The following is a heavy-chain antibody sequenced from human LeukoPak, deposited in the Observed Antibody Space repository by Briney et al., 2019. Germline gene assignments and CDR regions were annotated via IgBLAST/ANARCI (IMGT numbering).Heavy chain of an antibody. CDR3: AGGFLGYCSSTSCSTYDAFDI. Sequence: GESLKISCKGSGYSFTSYWIGWVRQMPGKGLEWMGIIYPGDSDTRYSPSFQGQVTISADKSISTAYLQWSSLKASDTAMYYCAGGFLGYCSSTSCSTYDAFDIWGQGTMVTVSS. CDR2: IYPGDSDT. CDR1: GYSFTSYW. J-gene: IGHJ3*02. D-gene: IGHD2-2*01. V-gene: IGHV5-51*01.